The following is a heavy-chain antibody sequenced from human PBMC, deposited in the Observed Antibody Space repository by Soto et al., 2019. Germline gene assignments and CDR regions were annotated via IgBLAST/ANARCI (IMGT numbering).Heavy chain of an antibody. CDR2: ISGSSSYI. Sequence: GGSLRLSCAASGFTFSSYNMNWVSQAPGKGLEWVSSISGSSSYIYYADSVKGRFTISRDNAKNSLYLQMNSLRAEDTAVYYCARVVYYDSSGYQYWGQGTLVTVSS. CDR1: GFTFSSYN. V-gene: IGHV3-21*01. CDR3: ARVVYYDSSGYQY. D-gene: IGHD3-22*01. J-gene: IGHJ4*02.